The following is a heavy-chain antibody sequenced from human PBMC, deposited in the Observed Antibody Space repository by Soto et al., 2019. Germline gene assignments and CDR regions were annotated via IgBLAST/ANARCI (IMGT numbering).Heavy chain of an antibody. CDR3: ARGVVPAANEEYYFDY. CDR1: GDTFSSYA. J-gene: IGHJ4*02. Sequence: QVQLVQSGAEVKKPGSSVKVSCKASGDTFSSYAISWVRQAPGQGLEWMGGIIPIFGTANYAQKFQGRVTITADESTSTVSMDLSSLRSEDTAVYYCARGVVPAANEEYYFDYWGQGTLVTVSS. V-gene: IGHV1-69*01. D-gene: IGHD2-2*01. CDR2: IIPIFGTA.